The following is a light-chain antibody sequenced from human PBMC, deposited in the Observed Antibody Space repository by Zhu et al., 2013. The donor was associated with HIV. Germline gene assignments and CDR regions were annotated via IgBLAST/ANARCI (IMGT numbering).Light chain of an antibody. CDR2: GNT. CDR3: AAWDDSPNGRV. V-gene: IGLV1-40*01. Sequence: QSVLTQPPSVSGAPGQRVTISCTGSSSNIGAGYDVHWYQQLPGTAPKLLISGNTQRPSGVPDRFSGSKSGTSASLAISGLQSEDEADYYCAAWDDSPNGRVFGGGTTVTVL. J-gene: IGLJ3*02. CDR1: SSNIGAGYD.